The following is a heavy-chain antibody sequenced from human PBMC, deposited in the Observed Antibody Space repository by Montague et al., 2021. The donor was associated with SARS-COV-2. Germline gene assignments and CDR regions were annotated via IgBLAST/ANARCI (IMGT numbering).Heavy chain of an antibody. V-gene: IGHV4-59*11. CDR3: ARGATRTFDY. CDR2: IFYRGTT. Sequence: SETLSLTCTVSGDSMTYLYWSWIRQTPEKGLEWIGYIFYRGTTKYNPSLESRVTITVDTSKDQFYLKLNSVTAADTAVYYCARGATRTFDYWGQGTLVTVFS. D-gene: IGHD1-1*01. J-gene: IGHJ4*02. CDR1: GDSMTYLY.